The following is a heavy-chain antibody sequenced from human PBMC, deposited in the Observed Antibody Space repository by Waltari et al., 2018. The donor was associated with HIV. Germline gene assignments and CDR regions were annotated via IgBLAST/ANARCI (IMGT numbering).Heavy chain of an antibody. Sequence: QVHLQQWGAGLLKPSETLSLTCAVYGASFSDHQFFNAYYWNWIRQPPGKGLEWIGEVNHSGDGTYNPSLKGRVIISVDPSRNRVYLNLTSVTAADSALYYCARGRGTFFYFYGMDVWGQGTTVTV. CDR3: ARGRGTFFYFYGMDV. CDR2: VNHSGDG. V-gene: IGHV4-34*02. CDR1: GASFSDHQFFNAYY. D-gene: IGHD2-21*01. J-gene: IGHJ6*02.